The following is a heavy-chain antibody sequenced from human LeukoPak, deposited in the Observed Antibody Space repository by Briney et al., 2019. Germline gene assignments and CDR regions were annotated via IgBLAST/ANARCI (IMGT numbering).Heavy chain of an antibody. D-gene: IGHD3-22*01. J-gene: IGHJ4*02. Sequence: PETLSLTCTVSGASISSYYWSWIRQPPGKGLEWIGYIYYSGSTNYNPSLKSRVTISVDTSKKQFSLRLSSVTAADTAVYYCARRGGDSSGNFDYWGQGTLVTVSS. CDR2: IYYSGST. CDR1: GASISSYY. CDR3: ARRGGDSSGNFDY. V-gene: IGHV4-59*08.